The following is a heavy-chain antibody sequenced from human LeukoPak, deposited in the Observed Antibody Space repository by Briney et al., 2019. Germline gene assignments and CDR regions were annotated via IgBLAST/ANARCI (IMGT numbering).Heavy chain of an antibody. CDR3: AKGGKWDVTPFDY. CDR1: GFTFSSYW. CDR2: ISGGGGST. V-gene: IGHV3-23*01. J-gene: IGHJ4*02. Sequence: PGGSLRLSCAASGFTFSSYWMNWARQAPGKGLEWVSTISGGGGSTYYADSVKGRFTISRDNSKNTLYLQVNSLRAEDTAVYYCAKGGKWDVTPFDYWGQGTLVIVSS. D-gene: IGHD1-26*01.